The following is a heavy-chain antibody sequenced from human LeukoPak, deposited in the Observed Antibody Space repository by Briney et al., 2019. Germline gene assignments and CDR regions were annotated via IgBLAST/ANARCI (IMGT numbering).Heavy chain of an antibody. CDR2: IYSTGST. Sequence: SETLSLTCSVSGGSINSYYWTWIRQPPGKGLEWIGHIYSTGSTVYNPSLKSRVTISIDGSKNQISLKLSSVTAADTAVYSCARLKGTAMVDYWGQGTLVTVSS. CDR3: ARLKGTAMVDY. CDR1: GGSINSYY. V-gene: IGHV4-59*13. J-gene: IGHJ4*02. D-gene: IGHD5-18*01.